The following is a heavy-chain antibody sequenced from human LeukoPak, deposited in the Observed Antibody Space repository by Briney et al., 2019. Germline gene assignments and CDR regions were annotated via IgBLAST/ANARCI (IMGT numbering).Heavy chain of an antibody. CDR2: INHSGST. CDR3: ARGQRRQGYCSNTSCYGYYYYYMDV. CDR1: GGSFSGYY. J-gene: IGHJ6*03. D-gene: IGHD2-2*01. V-gene: IGHV4-34*01. Sequence: SEALSLTCAVYGGSFSGYYWSWIRQPPGKGLEWIGEINHSGSTNYNPSLKSRVTISVDTSKNQFSLKLTSVTAADTAVYYCARGQRRQGYCSNTSCYGYYYYYMDVWDKGTTVTVSS.